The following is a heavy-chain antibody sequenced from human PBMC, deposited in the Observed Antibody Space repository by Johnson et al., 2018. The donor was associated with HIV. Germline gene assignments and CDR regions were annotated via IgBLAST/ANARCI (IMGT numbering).Heavy chain of an antibody. CDR2: IKSKTDGGTT. CDR1: GFTFSNAW. D-gene: IGHD2-15*01. Sequence: VQLVESGGGLVEPGGSLRLSCAASGFTFSNAWMHWVRQAPGKGLEWVGRIKSKTDGGTTDYAAPVKGRFTISRDDSKNTLYLQMNSLKIEDTAVYYCTTDHCRGDSCGRGGSCYNAFDIWGQGTMVTVSS. CDR3: TTDHCRGDSCGRGGSCYNAFDI. V-gene: IGHV3-15*01. J-gene: IGHJ3*02.